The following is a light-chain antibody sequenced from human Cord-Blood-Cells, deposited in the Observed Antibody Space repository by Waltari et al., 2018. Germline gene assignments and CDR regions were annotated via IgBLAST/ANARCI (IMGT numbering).Light chain of an antibody. J-gene: IGLJ2*01. CDR2: HDS. Sequence: SYELTQPPSVSVSPGQTASITCSGDNLGDKYACWYQRKPGQSPVLVISHDSKRPPGIPERFSGSNSGNTSTLTISGTQAMDEAYYYCQAWDSSTVVVGGGTKLTVL. CDR1: NLGDKY. V-gene: IGLV3-1*01. CDR3: QAWDSSTVV.